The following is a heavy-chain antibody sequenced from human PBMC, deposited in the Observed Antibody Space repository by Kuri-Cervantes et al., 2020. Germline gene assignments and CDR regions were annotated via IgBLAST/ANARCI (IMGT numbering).Heavy chain of an antibody. J-gene: IGHJ4*02. D-gene: IGHD4-17*01. CDR3: TKGSLATVTFNYFDN. CDR2: ISYDGDNQ. V-gene: IGHV3-30*18. CDR1: GFTFGSFG. Sequence: GESLKISCAASGFTFGSFGMHWVRQAPGKGLEWVAVISYDGDNQYYADSVKGRFTFSRDNSKNTVYLQMNNLSPEDTAVYYCTKGSLATVTFNYFDNWGQGTQVTVSS.